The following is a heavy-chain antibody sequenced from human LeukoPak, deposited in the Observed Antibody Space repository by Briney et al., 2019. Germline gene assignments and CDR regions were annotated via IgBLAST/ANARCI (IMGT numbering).Heavy chain of an antibody. J-gene: IGHJ4*02. V-gene: IGHV4-30-2*01. D-gene: IGHD4-17*01. Sequence: PSETLSLTCAVSGGSISSGGYSWSWIRQPPGKGLEWIGYIHHSGGTYYNPSLKSRVSISVDGSKNQFSLKLSSVTAADTAVYYCARGNYGDSLLDYWGQGTLVTVSS. CDR3: ARGNYGDSLLDY. CDR2: IHHSGGT. CDR1: GGSISSGGYS.